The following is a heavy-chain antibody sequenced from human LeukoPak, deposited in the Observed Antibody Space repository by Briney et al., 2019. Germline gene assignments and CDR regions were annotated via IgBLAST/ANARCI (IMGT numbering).Heavy chain of an antibody. V-gene: IGHV1-3*01. Sequence: ASVKVSCKASGYTFTSYAMHWVRQAPGQGLEWMGWINAGNGNTKYSQKFQGRVTITRDTSASTAYMELSSLRSEDTAVYYCARPRITMVRGVISLGWFDPWGQGTLVTVSS. J-gene: IGHJ5*02. CDR3: ARPRITMVRGVISLGWFDP. CDR2: INAGNGNT. CDR1: GYTFTSYA. D-gene: IGHD3-10*01.